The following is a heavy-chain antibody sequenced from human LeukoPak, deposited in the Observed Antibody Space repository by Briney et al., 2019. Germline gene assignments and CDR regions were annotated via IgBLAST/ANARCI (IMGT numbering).Heavy chain of an antibody. CDR2: ISSSSSYI. J-gene: IGHJ4*02. D-gene: IGHD2-2*01. CDR3: ARGGSSTSCYPDY. V-gene: IGHV3-21*01. CDR1: VFTFSSYS. Sequence: PGGSLRLSCAASVFTFSSYSMNWVRQAPGKGLEWVSSISSSSSYIYDADSVKGRFTISRDNAKNSLYLQMNRLRAEDTAVYYCARGGSSTSCYPDYWGQGTLVTVSS.